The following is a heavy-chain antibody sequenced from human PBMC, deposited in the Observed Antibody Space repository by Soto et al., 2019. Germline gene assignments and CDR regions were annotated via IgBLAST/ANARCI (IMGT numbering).Heavy chain of an antibody. D-gene: IGHD2-2*01. Sequence: SETLSLTCAVYGGSFSGYYWSWIRQPPGKGLEWIGEINHSGSTNYNPSLKSRVTISVDTSKNQFSLKLSSVTAADTAVYYCARGYCSSTSCSMGWFDPWGQGTLVTVSS. CDR3: ARGYCSSTSCSMGWFDP. V-gene: IGHV4-34*01. CDR2: INHSGST. CDR1: GGSFSGYY. J-gene: IGHJ5*02.